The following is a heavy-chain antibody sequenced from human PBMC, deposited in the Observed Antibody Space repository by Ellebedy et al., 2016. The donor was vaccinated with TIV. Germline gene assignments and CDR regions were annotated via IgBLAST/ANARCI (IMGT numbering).Heavy chain of an antibody. V-gene: IGHV4-59*12. CDR2: IYYSGST. Sequence: SETLSLTCTVSGGSISSYYWSWIRQPPGKGLEWLGYIYYSGSTNYNPSLKSRVTISVDTSKNQFSLKLSSVTAADTAVYYCARGTKRLCSGGSCYSISLGARYDAFDIWGQGTMVTVSS. D-gene: IGHD2-15*01. CDR1: GGSISSYY. CDR3: ARGTKRLCSGGSCYSISLGARYDAFDI. J-gene: IGHJ3*02.